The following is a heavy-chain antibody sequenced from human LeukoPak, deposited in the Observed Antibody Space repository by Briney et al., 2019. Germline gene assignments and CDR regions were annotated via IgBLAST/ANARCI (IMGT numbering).Heavy chain of an antibody. CDR3: AREAYSSSWGYGMDV. V-gene: IGHV4-38-2*01. CDR2: VYHRGTT. Sequence: SETLSLTCAVSDYSISSGYYWGWVRQPPGKGLEWIGNVYHRGTTLYNPSLKSRVTISVDTSKNQFSLKLSSVTAADTAVYYCAREAYSSSWGYGMDVWGKGTTVTVSS. CDR1: DYSISSGYY. D-gene: IGHD6-13*01. J-gene: IGHJ6*04.